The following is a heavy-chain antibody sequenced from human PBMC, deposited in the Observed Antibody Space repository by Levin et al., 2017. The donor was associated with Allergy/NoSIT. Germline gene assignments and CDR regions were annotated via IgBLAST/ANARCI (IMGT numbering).Heavy chain of an antibody. D-gene: IGHD1-26*01. CDR2: ISWDGGST. CDR3: AKGGEWELLSAFDI. V-gene: IGHV3-43*01. CDR1: GFTFDDYT. Sequence: GESLKISCAASGFTFDDYTMHWVRQAPGKGLEWVSLISWDGGSTYYADSVKGRFTISRDNSKNSLYLQMNSLRTEDTALYYCAKGGEWELLSAFDIWGQGTMVTVS. J-gene: IGHJ3*02.